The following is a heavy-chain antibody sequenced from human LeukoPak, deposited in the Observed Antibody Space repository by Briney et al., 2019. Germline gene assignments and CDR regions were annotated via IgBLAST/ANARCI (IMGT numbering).Heavy chain of an antibody. Sequence: SETLSLTCAVYGGSFSGYYWTWIRQSPAKGLEWIGEINYVGSTNYNPSLKSRVTISLDTSKNQFSLKLSSVTAADAAVYYCARLRYNWNVCVFDIWGQGTMVTISS. CDR2: INYVGST. D-gene: IGHD1-1*01. J-gene: IGHJ3*02. CDR3: ARLRYNWNVCVFDI. V-gene: IGHV4-34*01. CDR1: GGSFSGYY.